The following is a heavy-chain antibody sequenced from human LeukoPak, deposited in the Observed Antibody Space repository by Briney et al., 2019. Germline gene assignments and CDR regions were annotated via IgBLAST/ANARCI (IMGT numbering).Heavy chain of an antibody. J-gene: IGHJ4*02. V-gene: IGHV3-30*04. CDR3: ARDFVRIYGSGSYYFDY. D-gene: IGHD3-10*01. Sequence: GRSLRLSCAASGFTFSSYAMHWVRQAPGKGLEWVAVISYDGSNKYYADSVKGRFTISRDNSKNTLYPQMNSLRAEDTAVYYCARDFVRIYGSGSYYFDYWGQGTLVTVSS. CDR2: ISYDGSNK. CDR1: GFTFSSYA.